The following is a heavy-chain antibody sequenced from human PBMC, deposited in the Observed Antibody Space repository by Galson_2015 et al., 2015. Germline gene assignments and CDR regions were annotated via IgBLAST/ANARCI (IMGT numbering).Heavy chain of an antibody. Sequence: TLSLPCTVSGGSISSGSYSWSWIRQPAGKGLEWIGRISTSGSTNYNPCLKSRVTISVDTSKNQFSLKMSSVTAADTAVYYCARDYYDFWSGPGLDYYYGMDVWGQGTTVTVSS. J-gene: IGHJ6*02. D-gene: IGHD3-3*01. V-gene: IGHV4-61*02. CDR2: ISTSGST. CDR1: GGSISSGSYS. CDR3: ARDYYDFWSGPGLDYYYGMDV.